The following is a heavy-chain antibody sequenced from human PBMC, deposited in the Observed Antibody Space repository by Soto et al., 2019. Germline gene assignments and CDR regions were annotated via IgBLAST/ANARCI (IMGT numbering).Heavy chain of an antibody. Sequence: SETLSLTCTVSGGSVRSGLHYWGWIRQSPGKGLEWIGSVYYRGRSYSKSSVKSRVTISVDTSKNQFSLNLNSVTASDTAVYFCVSQRTSVLTQAYFDYWGPGALVTVSS. CDR3: VSQRTSVLTQAYFDY. D-gene: IGHD2-8*01. J-gene: IGHJ4*02. CDR1: GGSVRSGLHY. CDR2: VYYRGRS. V-gene: IGHV4-39*01.